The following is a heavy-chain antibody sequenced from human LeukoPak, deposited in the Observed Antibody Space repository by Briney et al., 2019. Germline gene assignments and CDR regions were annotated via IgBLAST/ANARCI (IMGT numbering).Heavy chain of an antibody. J-gene: IGHJ5*02. V-gene: IGHV1-69*04. D-gene: IGHD2-2*01. CDR2: IIPILGIA. CDR1: GGTFSSYA. Sequence: SVKVSCKASGGTFSSYAISWVRQAPGQGLEWMGRIIPILGIANYAQKFQGRVTITADKSTSTAYMELSSLRSEDTAVYYCARGEIVVVPAAALDPWGRGTLVTVSS. CDR3: ARGEIVVVPAAALDP.